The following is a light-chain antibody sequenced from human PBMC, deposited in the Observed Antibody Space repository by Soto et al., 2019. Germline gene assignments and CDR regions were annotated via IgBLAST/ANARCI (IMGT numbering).Light chain of an antibody. V-gene: IGLV2-11*01. CDR3: CSYAGSYTWV. Sequence: QSVLTQPRSVSGSPGQSVTISCTGTSSDVGGHNFVSWYRQHPGRAPKLIISDVSKRPSGVPDRFSGSKSGNTASLTISGLQAEDEADYYCCSYAGSYTWVFGGGTKVTVL. J-gene: IGLJ3*02. CDR2: DVS. CDR1: SSDVGGHNF.